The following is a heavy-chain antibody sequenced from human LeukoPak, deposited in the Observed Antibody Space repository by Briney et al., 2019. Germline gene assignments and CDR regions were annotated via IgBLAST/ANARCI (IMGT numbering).Heavy chain of an antibody. CDR3: ARGYSGYDLLNRPPVL. CDR1: GGSFSGYY. J-gene: IGHJ4*02. V-gene: IGHV4-34*01. CDR2: INHSGST. Sequence: PSETLSLTCAVYGGSFSGYYWSWIRQPPGKGLECIGEINHSGSTNYNPSLKSRVTISVDTSKNQFSLKLSSVTAADTAVYYCARGYSGYDLLNRPPVLWGQGTLVTVSS. D-gene: IGHD5-12*01.